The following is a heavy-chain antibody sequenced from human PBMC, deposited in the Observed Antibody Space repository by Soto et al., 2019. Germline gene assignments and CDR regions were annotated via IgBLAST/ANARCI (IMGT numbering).Heavy chain of an antibody. CDR3: AKVTTVTQPI. V-gene: IGHV3-23*01. J-gene: IGHJ4*02. Sequence: GRSQRLRWAAAWGTCVDFDGSWVRQAPGKGLEWVSGVSGSGGSTYYADSVKGRFAISRDNSKNTLYLQMSSLRGEDTAVYYCAKVTTVTQPIWGQGTLVTVSS. CDR2: VSGSGGST. CDR1: WGTCVDFD. D-gene: IGHD4-17*01.